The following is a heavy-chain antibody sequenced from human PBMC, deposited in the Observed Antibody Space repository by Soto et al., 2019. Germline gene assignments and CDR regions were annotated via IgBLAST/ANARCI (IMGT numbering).Heavy chain of an antibody. CDR2: INSDGSVS. Sequence: EVQLVESGGGLVQPGGSLRLSCAASGFTFGNYWMYWVRQAPGKGLVWVSRINSDGSVSSYADSVKGRLTISRDNVKNALYLQMDGLRFEDTAVYYCARGDCVGGTCYSLAGSFYYYMDVWGKGTTVTVFS. D-gene: IGHD2-15*01. V-gene: IGHV3-74*01. CDR3: ARGDCVGGTCYSLAGSFYYYMDV. J-gene: IGHJ6*03. CDR1: GFTFGNYW.